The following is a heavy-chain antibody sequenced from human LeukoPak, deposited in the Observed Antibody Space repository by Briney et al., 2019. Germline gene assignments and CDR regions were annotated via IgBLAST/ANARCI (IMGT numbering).Heavy chain of an antibody. V-gene: IGHV3-23*01. CDR2: ITGSSTWT. J-gene: IGHJ2*01. CDR3: ARELVSLGTGYFDL. D-gene: IGHD7-27*01. Sequence: GGSLRLSCEASGFTFGTYGMTWVRQAPGKGLEWVSGITGSSTWTYYADSVRGRLTISRDNSKNTLHLQMNNLTADDTAIYYCARELVSLGTGYFDLWGRGTLVTVSS. CDR1: GFTFGTYG.